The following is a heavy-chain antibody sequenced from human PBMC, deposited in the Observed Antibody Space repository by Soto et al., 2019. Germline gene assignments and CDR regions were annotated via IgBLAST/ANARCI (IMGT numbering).Heavy chain of an antibody. V-gene: IGHV3-23*01. CDR2: ISGSGDSK. CDR3: AKDRVGAAAGPTKVYGIEV. Sequence: EVQLLESGGGLVQPGGSLRLSCAASGFTFSSYAMGWVRQAPGKGLEWVSVISGSGDSKYYADFVRGRFTISRDNSKNTLYLQMNSLRAEYTAVYYCAKDRVGAAAGPTKVYGIEVWGQGTTVTVSS. J-gene: IGHJ6*02. CDR1: GFTFSSYA. D-gene: IGHD6-13*01.